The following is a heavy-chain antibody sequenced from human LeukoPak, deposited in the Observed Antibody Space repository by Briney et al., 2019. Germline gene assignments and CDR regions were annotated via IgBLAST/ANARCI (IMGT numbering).Heavy chain of an antibody. CDR2: IIPIFGTA. Sequence: SVKVSCKASGGTFSSYAISWVRQAPGQGLEWMGRIIPIFGTANYAQKFQGRVTITTDESTSTAYMELSSLRSEDTAVYYCARERDSGDSYYYYYMDVWGKGTTVTVSS. D-gene: IGHD3-10*01. J-gene: IGHJ6*03. CDR3: ARERDSGDSYYYYYMDV. CDR1: GGTFSSYA. V-gene: IGHV1-69*05.